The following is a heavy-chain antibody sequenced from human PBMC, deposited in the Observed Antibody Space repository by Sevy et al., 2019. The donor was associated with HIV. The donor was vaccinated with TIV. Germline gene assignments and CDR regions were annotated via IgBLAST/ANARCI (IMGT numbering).Heavy chain of an antibody. V-gene: IGHV3-11*01. J-gene: IGHJ6*02. Sequence: GGSLRLSCAASGFSFSSFYMTWIRQAPGKGLQWVAYISSSGQTTYYADSVKGRFVVSRDNAKNSLFLHINSLRAEDTGVFFCARIPAMSPPNCGMDLWGQGTTVTVSS. D-gene: IGHD2-2*01. CDR3: ARIPAMSPPNCGMDL. CDR1: GFSFSSFY. CDR2: ISSSGQTT.